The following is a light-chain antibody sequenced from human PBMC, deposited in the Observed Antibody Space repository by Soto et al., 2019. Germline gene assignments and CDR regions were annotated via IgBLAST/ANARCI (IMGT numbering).Light chain of an antibody. CDR3: AAWDDSLSAWV. V-gene: IGLV1-47*01. J-gene: IGLJ3*02. CDR2: KNN. CDR1: SYNVGKNL. Sequence: QTVVTQPHSASGTPGQRVTISCSGGSYNVGKNLVYWYQQRPGTAPKLIIFKNNQRPSGVPDRFSVSNSGSSASLAISGLRSEDAADYFCAAWDDSLSAWVFGGGTKLTVL.